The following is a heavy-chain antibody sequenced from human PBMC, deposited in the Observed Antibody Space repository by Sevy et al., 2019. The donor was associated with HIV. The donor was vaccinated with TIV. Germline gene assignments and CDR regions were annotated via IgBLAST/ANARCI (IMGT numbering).Heavy chain of an antibody. J-gene: IGHJ4*02. CDR3: TTGSLLRLLDY. V-gene: IGHV3-15*01. CDR1: GSTFSNAW. D-gene: IGHD1-26*01. Sequence: GGSLRLSCAASGSTFSNAWMSWVRQAPGKGLEWVGRIKSKTDGGTTDYAAPVKGRFTISRDDSKNTLYLQMNSLKTEDTAVYYCTTGSLLRLLDYWGQGTLVTVSS. CDR2: IKSKTDGGTT.